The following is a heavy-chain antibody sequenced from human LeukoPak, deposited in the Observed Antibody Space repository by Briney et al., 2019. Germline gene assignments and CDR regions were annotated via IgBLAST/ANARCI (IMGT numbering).Heavy chain of an antibody. CDR3: ARVAGSIDY. D-gene: IGHD6-19*01. Sequence: GASVKVSCKASGYTFTTYDINWVRQATGQGLEWMGWMNPNSGYTGYAQKFQGRVTITRDTSISTAYMVLSRLRSEDTAVYYCARVAGSIDYWGQGTLVTVSS. CDR2: MNPNSGYT. V-gene: IGHV1-8*03. CDR1: GYTFTTYD. J-gene: IGHJ4*02.